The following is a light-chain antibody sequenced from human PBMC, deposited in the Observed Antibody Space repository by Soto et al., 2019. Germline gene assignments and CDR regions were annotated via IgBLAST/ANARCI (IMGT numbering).Light chain of an antibody. V-gene: IGKV3-20*01. CDR3: QQYGSLPYS. J-gene: IGKJ3*01. CDR2: GAS. CDR1: QVIGSRY. Sequence: EIVMTQSPGTLSLSPGERATISCRASQVIGSRYSAWYHQKSGQAPRLLICGASSRATGTPDRLSGSGSGTDFTLNISRLEPEDFAVHLSQQYGSLPYSFGPGTKVDIK.